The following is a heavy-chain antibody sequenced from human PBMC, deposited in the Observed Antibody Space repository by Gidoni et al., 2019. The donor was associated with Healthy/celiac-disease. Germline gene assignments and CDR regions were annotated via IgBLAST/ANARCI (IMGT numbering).Heavy chain of an antibody. Sequence: EVQLVESGGGLVHPGGSLRLSCSASGSTFSSYSMHWVRQAPGKGLEYVSAISSNGGSTYYADSVKGRFTISRDNSKNTLYLQMSSLRAEDTAVYYCVKGAAAPYYYYGMDVWGQGTTVTVSS. D-gene: IGHD2-15*01. CDR3: VKGAAAPYYYYGMDV. CDR1: GSTFSSYS. V-gene: IGHV3-64D*08. CDR2: ISSNGGST. J-gene: IGHJ6*02.